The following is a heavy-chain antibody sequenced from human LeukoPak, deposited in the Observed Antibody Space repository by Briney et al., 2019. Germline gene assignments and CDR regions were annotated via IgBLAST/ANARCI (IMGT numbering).Heavy chain of an antibody. CDR2: IYYSGST. D-gene: IGHD3-22*01. J-gene: IGHJ4*02. CDR3: ARDRYYYDSSGYYLFDF. CDR1: GGSISSYY. Sequence: SETLSLTCTVSGGSISSYYWSWIRQPPGKGLEWIGYIYYSGSTNYNPSLKSRVTISVDTSKNQFSLKLSSVTAADTAVYYCARDRYYYDSSGYYLFDFWGQGTLVTVSS. V-gene: IGHV4-59*01.